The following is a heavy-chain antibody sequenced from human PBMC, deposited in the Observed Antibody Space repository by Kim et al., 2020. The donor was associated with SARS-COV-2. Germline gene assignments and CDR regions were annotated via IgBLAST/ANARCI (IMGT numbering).Heavy chain of an antibody. D-gene: IGHD3-3*01. V-gene: IGHV2-26*01. CDR2: IFSNDEK. CDR3: ARVGREWLSSMYYFDY. J-gene: IGHJ4*02. Sequence: SGPTLVNPTETLTLTCTVSGFSLNNARMGVSWIRQPPGKALEWLAHIFSNDEKSYSTSLKSRLTISKDTSKSQVVLSMNNMDPVDTATYYCARVGREWLSSMYYFDYWGQGTLVTVSS. CDR1: GFSLNNARMG.